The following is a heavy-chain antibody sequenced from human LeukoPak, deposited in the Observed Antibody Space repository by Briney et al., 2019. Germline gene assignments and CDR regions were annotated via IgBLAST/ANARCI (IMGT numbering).Heavy chain of an antibody. Sequence: PGGSLRLSCAASGFTFSGYAMSWVRQSPGKGLEWVSAISGGGGTTYYAYYADSVKGRFTISRDNSKNTLYLLMNSLRAEGTAVYYCAKFYDILTGYIDYWGQGTLVTVSS. V-gene: IGHV3-23*01. J-gene: IGHJ4*02. CDR1: GFTFSGYA. CDR3: AKFYDILTGYIDY. CDR2: ISGGGGTTYYA. D-gene: IGHD3-9*01.